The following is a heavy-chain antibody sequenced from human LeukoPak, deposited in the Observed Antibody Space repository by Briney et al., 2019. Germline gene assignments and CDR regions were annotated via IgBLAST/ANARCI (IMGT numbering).Heavy chain of an antibody. V-gene: IGHV1-2*02. Sequence: GASVKVSCKASGYTFTGYYMHWVRQAPGQGLEWMGWINPNSGGTNYAQKFQGRVTMTRDTSISTAYMELSRLRSDDTAAYYCARDPHNYYDSSGYWVWAVYWGQGTLVTVSS. CDR3: ARDPHNYYDSSGYWVWAVY. J-gene: IGHJ4*02. CDR1: GYTFTGYY. CDR2: INPNSGGT. D-gene: IGHD3-22*01.